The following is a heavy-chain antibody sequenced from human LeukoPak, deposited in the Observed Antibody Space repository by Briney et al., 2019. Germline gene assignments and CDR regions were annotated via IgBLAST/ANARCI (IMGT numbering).Heavy chain of an antibody. J-gene: IGHJ6*02. D-gene: IGHD2-21*01. V-gene: IGHV3-74*01. Sequence: GGSLRLSCAASKFSFSNYWMFWVRQAPGKGLVWVSGINSDGSTTDYADSVQGRFTISRDNAKNTLYLEMNSLRAEDTAVYYCASDVSAAVMPYYYYGMDVWGQGTTVTVSS. CDR1: KFSFSNYW. CDR3: ASDVSAAVMPYYYYGMDV. CDR2: INSDGSTT.